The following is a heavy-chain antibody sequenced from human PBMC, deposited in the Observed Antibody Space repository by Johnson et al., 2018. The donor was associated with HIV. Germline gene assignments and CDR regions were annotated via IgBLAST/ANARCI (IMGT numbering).Heavy chain of an antibody. CDR2: IWYDGSNK. V-gene: IGHV3-33*08. CDR3: ARTDSAPVHDAFDI. Sequence: QVQLVESGGGLVQPGRSLRLSCAASGFSVSSNYMTWVRQAPGKGLEWVAVIWYDGSNKYYADSVKGRFTISRDNAKNSLYLQMNSLRAEDTAVYYCARTDSAPVHDAFDIWGQGTMVTVSS. J-gene: IGHJ3*02. D-gene: IGHD4-11*01. CDR1: GFSVSSNY.